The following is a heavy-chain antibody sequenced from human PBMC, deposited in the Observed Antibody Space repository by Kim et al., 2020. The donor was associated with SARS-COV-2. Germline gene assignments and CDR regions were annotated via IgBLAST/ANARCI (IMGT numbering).Heavy chain of an antibody. V-gene: IGHV3-7*01. CDR3: ARDLRVAAAGLYFQH. Sequence: GGSLRLSCAASGFTFSSYWMSWVRQAPGKGLEWVANIKQDGSEKYYVDSVKGRFTISRDNAKNSLYLQMNSLRAEDTAVYYCARDLRVAAAGLYFQHWGQGTLVTVSS. J-gene: IGHJ1*01. CDR1: GFTFSSYW. CDR2: IKQDGSEK. D-gene: IGHD6-13*01.